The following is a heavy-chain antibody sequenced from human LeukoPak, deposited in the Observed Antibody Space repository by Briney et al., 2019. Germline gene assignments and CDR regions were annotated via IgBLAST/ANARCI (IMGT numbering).Heavy chain of an antibody. D-gene: IGHD1-26*01. CDR3: ARVKVGTTNRFDY. CDR1: GFTFSDYY. Sequence: GGSLRLSCAASGFTFSDYYMTWIRQAPGKGLECVSYISSSNDYTNYPDSVKGRFTISRDNAKNSLYLQMNSLRAEDTAVYYCARVKVGTTNRFDYWGQGTLVTVSS. V-gene: IGHV3-11*05. J-gene: IGHJ4*02. CDR2: ISSSNDYT.